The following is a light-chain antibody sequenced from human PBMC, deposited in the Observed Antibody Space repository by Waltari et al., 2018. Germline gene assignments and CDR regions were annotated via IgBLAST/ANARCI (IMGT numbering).Light chain of an antibody. Sequence: VLTQSPGTLSLSPGERATLSCRASQSLTKRYLAWYKQKPGQPPRLLIYGASSRAAGIPDRFSGSGSGTDFTLTISRLEPEDSAVYYCQQYGSSILYTFGQGTKLEIK. V-gene: IGKV3-20*01. J-gene: IGKJ2*01. CDR3: QQYGSSILYT. CDR1: QSLTKRY. CDR2: GAS.